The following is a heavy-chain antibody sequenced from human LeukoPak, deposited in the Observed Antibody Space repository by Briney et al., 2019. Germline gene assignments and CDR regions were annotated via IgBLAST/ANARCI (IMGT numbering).Heavy chain of an antibody. J-gene: IGHJ4*02. CDR3: ARVKGGIAAAGNYFDY. Sequence: TGGSLRLSCAASGFTFSSYSMNWVRQAPGKGLEWVSYISSSSSTIYYADSVKGRITISRDNSKNTLHLQMNSLRTEDTAVYYCARVKGGIAAAGNYFDYWGQGTLVTVSS. D-gene: IGHD6-13*01. CDR1: GFTFSSYS. CDR2: ISSSSSTI. V-gene: IGHV3-48*01.